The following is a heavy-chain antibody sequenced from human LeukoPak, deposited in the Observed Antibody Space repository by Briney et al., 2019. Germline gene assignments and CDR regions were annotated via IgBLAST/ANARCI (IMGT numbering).Heavy chain of an antibody. Sequence: PGGSLSLSCAASGFTFNNYGMHWVRQAPGKGVEWVAVIWHDGNTTYYADSVKGRFTISRDNSKNTLPLQMNSLRAEDTAVYYCARDPGQDDPMEVWGKGTTVPVSS. J-gene: IGHJ6*04. V-gene: IGHV3-33*01. CDR3: ARDPGQDDPMEV. D-gene: IGHD1-1*01. CDR2: IWHDGNTT. CDR1: GFTFNNYG.